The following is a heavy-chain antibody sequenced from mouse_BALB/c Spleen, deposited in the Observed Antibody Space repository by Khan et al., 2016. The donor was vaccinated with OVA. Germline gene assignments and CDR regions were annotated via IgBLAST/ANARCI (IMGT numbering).Heavy chain of an antibody. CDR3: ASGGYWYFDV. V-gene: IGHV9-3-1*01. Sequence: QIQLVQSGPELKKPGETVKISCKASGYTFTEYGMNWVKQAPGEGLKWMGWINTYTGEPTYVDDFKGRFVFSLETSASTAYLQINNLKNEDTATYFCASGGYWYFDVWGAGTTVTVSS. D-gene: IGHD1-1*02. CDR2: INTYTGEP. J-gene: IGHJ1*01. CDR1: GYTFTEYG.